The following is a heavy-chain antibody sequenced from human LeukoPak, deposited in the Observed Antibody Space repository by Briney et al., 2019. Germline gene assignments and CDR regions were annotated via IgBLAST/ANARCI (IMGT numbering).Heavy chain of an antibody. D-gene: IGHD3-22*01. V-gene: IGHV4-31*03. CDR3: TAADRGGFFVFDR. J-gene: IGHJ5*02. CDR1: GRFISSGPFC. Sequence: SQNLSLTCIVSGRFISSGPFCWNWLRQHPWKGLEWIGFFYYHGSTFYNPSLKSRVPRSVDTSKHQFSLRSSTVTAADTTIYCCTAADRGGFFVFDRGGEGTLVTVP. CDR2: FYYHGST.